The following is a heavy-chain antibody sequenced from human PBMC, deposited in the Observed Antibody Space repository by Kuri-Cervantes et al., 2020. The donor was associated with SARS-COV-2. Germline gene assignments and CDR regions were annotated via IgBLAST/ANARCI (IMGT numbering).Heavy chain of an antibody. CDR3: AKTGPYSSGSRNDAFDI. Sequence: GGSLRLSCTASGFIFSDYYMTWIRQAPGKGLEWVSNIGPSGTTKYYAGSVKGRFTISRDNSKNTLYLQMNSLRAEDTAVYYCAKTGPYSSGSRNDAFDIWGQGTMVTVSS. CDR2: IGPSGTTK. D-gene: IGHD3-22*01. CDR1: GFIFSDYY. J-gene: IGHJ3*02. V-gene: IGHV3-11*01.